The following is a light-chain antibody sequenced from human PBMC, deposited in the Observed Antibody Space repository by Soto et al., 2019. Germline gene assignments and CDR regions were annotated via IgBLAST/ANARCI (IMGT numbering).Light chain of an antibody. J-gene: IGLJ1*01. V-gene: IGLV3-9*01. CDR3: QVWDSSTYV. CDR1: NIGNKN. Sequence: SYELTQPLSVSVALGQTARITCERNNIGNKNVQWYQQKPGQAPVMVIYRDDNRPSGIPERFSGSNSGNTATLTISRAQAGDEADYYCQVWDSSTYVFGSGTQPTVL. CDR2: RDD.